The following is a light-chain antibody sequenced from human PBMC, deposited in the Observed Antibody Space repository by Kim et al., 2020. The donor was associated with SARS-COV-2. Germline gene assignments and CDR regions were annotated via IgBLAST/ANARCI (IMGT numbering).Light chain of an antibody. V-gene: IGKV3-15*01. J-gene: IGKJ1*01. CDR2: GAS. Sequence: SVSPGERATPSCTASQSVSINLAWYQQKLGQAPRLLLYGASTRATGIPARFSGGRSGTEFTLTISSLQSEDFAVYYCQQYYDWPTFGEGTKVDIK. CDR3: QQYYDWPT. CDR1: QSVSIN.